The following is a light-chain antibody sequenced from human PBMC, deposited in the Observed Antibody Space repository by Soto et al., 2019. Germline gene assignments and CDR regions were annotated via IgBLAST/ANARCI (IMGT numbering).Light chain of an antibody. V-gene: IGLV2-14*03. Sequence: QSALNQPASVSGSPGQSITISCTGTSSDVGDSNYVSWYQHHPGKAPKLMIYDVSNRPSGVSNRFSGSKSGNTASLTISGLQAEDEADYYCSSYTSSGVFGTGTKLTVL. CDR2: DVS. CDR3: SSYTSSGV. J-gene: IGLJ1*01. CDR1: SSDVGDSNY.